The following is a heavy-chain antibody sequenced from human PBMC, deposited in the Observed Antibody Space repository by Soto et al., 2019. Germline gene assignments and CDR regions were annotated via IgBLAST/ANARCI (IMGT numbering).Heavy chain of an antibody. V-gene: IGHV3-23*01. CDR2: ISDSGATT. CDR3: AKEDTSSGSLDY. J-gene: IGHJ4*02. D-gene: IGHD6-19*01. CDR1: GFPFGENA. Sequence: XGSLILSCAASGFPFGENAMSWVRQAPGKGLEWVSGISDSGATTYYADSVRGRFTISRDNSKNTLYLQMKSLRAEDSASYYCAKEDTSSGSLDYWGQGALVTVPS.